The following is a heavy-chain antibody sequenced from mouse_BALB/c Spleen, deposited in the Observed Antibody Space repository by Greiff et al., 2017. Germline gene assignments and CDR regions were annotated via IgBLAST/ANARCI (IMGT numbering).Heavy chain of an antibody. V-gene: IGHV5-9-4*01. Sequence: EVMLVESGGGLVKPGGSLKLSCAASGFTFSSYAMSWVRQSPEKRLEWVAEISSGGSYTYYPDTVTGRFTISRDNAKNTLCLEMSSLRSEDTAMYYCARDRNYGNPYAMDYWGQGTSVTVSS. CDR1: GFTFSSYA. CDR2: ISSGGSYT. CDR3: ARDRNYGNPYAMDY. J-gene: IGHJ4*01. D-gene: IGHD2-1*01.